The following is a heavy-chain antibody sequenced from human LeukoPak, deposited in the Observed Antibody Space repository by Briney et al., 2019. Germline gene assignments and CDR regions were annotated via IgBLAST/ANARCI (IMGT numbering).Heavy chain of an antibody. V-gene: IGHV1-2*02. CDR2: INPNSGGT. J-gene: IGHJ4*02. CDR3: ARDPGGFGELFDY. Sequence: GASVKVSCKASGYTFTGYYMHWVRQAPGQGLEWMGWINPNSGGTNYAQKFQGRVTMTRDMSISTAYMELSRLRSDDTAVYYCARDPGGFGELFDYWGQGTLVTVSS. D-gene: IGHD3-10*01. CDR1: GYTFTGYY.